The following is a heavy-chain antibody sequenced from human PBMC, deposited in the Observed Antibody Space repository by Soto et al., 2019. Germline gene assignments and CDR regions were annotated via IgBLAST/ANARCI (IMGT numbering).Heavy chain of an antibody. J-gene: IGHJ2*01. CDR2: IIPIFGTA. V-gene: IGHV1-69*13. D-gene: IGHD3-22*01. Sequence: SVKVSCKASGGTFSSYAISWVRQAPGQGLEWMGGIIPIFGTANYAQKFQGRVTITADESTSTAYMELSSLRSEDTAVYYCASTIVGRIATIPPSWYFDLWGRGTLVTVSS. CDR1: GGTFSSYA. CDR3: ASTIVGRIATIPPSWYFDL.